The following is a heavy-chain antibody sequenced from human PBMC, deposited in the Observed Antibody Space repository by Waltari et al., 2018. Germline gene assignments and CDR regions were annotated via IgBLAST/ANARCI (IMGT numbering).Heavy chain of an antibody. J-gene: IGHJ4*02. CDR1: GSSISSGYS. D-gene: IGHD1-7*01. Sequence: QVQLQESGPGLVKPSETLSLTCAVSGSSISSGYSWGWLRQPPGTGLEWIGSIYHSGSTYYNPSLKSRVTISVDTSKNQFSLKLSSVTAADTAVYYCARGGLTRYNWNYDYWGQGTLVTVSS. CDR3: ARGGLTRYNWNYDY. CDR2: IYHSGST. V-gene: IGHV4-38-2*01.